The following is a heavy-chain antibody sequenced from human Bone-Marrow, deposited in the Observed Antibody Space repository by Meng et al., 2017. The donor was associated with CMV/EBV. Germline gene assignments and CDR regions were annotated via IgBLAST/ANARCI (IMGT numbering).Heavy chain of an antibody. CDR1: GYSFTNYW. J-gene: IGHJ5*02. D-gene: IGHD2-21*01. Sequence: GESLKISCKGSGYSFTNYWIAWVRQMPGKGLEWMGIIYPGDSDTRYNPSFQGQVTISADKSGSTAYLQWSRLKASDTAMYYCARRADSYDWFDPWGQGTLVTVSS. CDR3: ARRADSYDWFDP. V-gene: IGHV5-51*01. CDR2: IYPGDSDT.